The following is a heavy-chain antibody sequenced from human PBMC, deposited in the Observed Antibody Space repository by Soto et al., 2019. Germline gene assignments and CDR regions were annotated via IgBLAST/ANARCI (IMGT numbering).Heavy chain of an antibody. V-gene: IGHV4-30-4*01. CDR2: IYSSGST. Sequence: SETLSLTCTVSGGSISSDDYYWSWIRQPPGKGLEWIGYIYSSGSTSYNPSLKSRLTISLATSKNQFSLKLSPVSAAEKAVYYCAIDRSNSPAYFDYGGQGTLVTVSS. D-gene: IGHD6-6*01. CDR1: GGSISSDDYY. CDR3: AIDRSNSPAYFDY. J-gene: IGHJ4*02.